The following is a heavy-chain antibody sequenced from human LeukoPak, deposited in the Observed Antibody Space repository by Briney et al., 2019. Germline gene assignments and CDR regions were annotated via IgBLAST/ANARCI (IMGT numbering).Heavy chain of an antibody. CDR1: GFTFSSYW. Sequence: GGSLRLSCAASGFTFSSYWMSWVRQAPGKGLEWVANIKQEGSEKYYVDSVKGRFTISRDNAKNSLYLQMNSLRAEDTAVYYCARDNDFWSGYYIGPYYFDYWGQGTLVTVSS. D-gene: IGHD3-3*01. J-gene: IGHJ4*02. CDR3: ARDNDFWSGYYIGPYYFDY. CDR2: IKQEGSEK. V-gene: IGHV3-7*01.